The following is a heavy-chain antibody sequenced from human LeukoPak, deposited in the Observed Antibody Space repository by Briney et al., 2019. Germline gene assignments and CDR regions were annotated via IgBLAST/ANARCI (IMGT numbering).Heavy chain of an antibody. V-gene: IGHV4-39*01. J-gene: IGHJ1*01. CDR3: ARRRYYDSTGYLD. Sequence: PSQTLSLTCTVSGGSISSGDYYWGWIRQPPGKGLEWIGEIYYSGRAYYNSALKSRLTISVDTSWNQFSLTLSSVTAADTGVYYCARRRYYDSTGYLDWGQGTLVSVST. D-gene: IGHD3-22*01. CDR1: GGSISSGDYY. CDR2: IYYSGRA.